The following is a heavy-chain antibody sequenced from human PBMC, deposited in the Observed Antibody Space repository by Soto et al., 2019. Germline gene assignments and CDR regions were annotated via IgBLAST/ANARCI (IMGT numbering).Heavy chain of an antibody. CDR2: IYSGGGT. V-gene: IGHV3-66*01. D-gene: IGHD3-22*01. CDR1: GFTVSSNY. J-gene: IGHJ4*02. Sequence: GGSVRLSCSASGFTVSSNYMSWVRQALGKGLEWVSVIYSGGGTYYADSVKGRFTISRDNSKKTLYLQMNSLRVEDTAVYYCARDRGAYDTSGYAPFGHWGQGT. CDR3: ARDRGAYDTSGYAPFGH.